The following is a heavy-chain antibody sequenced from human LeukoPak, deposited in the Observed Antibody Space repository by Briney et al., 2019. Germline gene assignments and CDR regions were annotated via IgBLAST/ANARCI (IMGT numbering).Heavy chain of an antibody. CDR1: GFTFSTYA. D-gene: IGHD3-22*01. J-gene: IGHJ4*02. Sequence: PGGSLRLSCAASGFTFSTYAMTWVRLAPGKGLEWVSYISSSSSTIYYADSVKGRFTISRDNAKNTLYLQMNSLRAEDTAVYYCAKMGYDSSGYYPPFPFDYWGQGTLVTVSS. CDR2: ISSSSSTI. CDR3: AKMGYDSSGYYPPFPFDY. V-gene: IGHV3-48*01.